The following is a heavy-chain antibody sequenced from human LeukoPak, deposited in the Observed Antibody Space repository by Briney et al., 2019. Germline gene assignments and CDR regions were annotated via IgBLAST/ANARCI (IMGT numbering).Heavy chain of an antibody. D-gene: IGHD3-10*01. CDR3: AKDQASRFGELLDWFDP. V-gene: IGHV3-48*04. CDR2: IDLSGSTL. Sequence: GGSLRLSCAASGFTFSDYTMNWVRQAPGKGLEWVSYIDLSGSTLYYVDSVKGRFTISRDNAKNSLYLQMNSLRAEDTGVYYCAKDQASRFGELLDWFDPWGQGTLVTVSS. J-gene: IGHJ5*02. CDR1: GFTFSDYT.